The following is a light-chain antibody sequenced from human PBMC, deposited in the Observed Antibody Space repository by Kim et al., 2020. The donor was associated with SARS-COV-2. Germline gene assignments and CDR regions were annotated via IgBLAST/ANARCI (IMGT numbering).Light chain of an antibody. Sequence: SSELTQDHAVSVALGQTVRITCQGDSLRSYYTTWYQQKPGQAPLLVMYGKNNRPSGIPDRFSGSSSGNTASLTITGTQADDEADYYCNSRDSNDNVVFGGGTQLTVL. V-gene: IGLV3-19*01. CDR3: NSRDSNDNVV. J-gene: IGLJ2*01. CDR1: SLRSYY. CDR2: GKN.